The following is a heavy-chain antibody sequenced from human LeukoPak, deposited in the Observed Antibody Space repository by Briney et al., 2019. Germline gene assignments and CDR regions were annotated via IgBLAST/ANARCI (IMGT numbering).Heavy chain of an antibody. CDR2: ISAYNGNT. CDR1: GYTFTSYG. J-gene: IGHJ4*02. D-gene: IGHD2-2*02. CDR3: ARDLFDLGYCSSTSCYTPFDY. Sequence: GASVEVSCKASGYTFTSYGISWVRQAPGQGLEWMGWISAYNGNTNYAQKLQGRVTMTTDTSTSTAYMELRSLRSDDTAVYYCARDLFDLGYCSSTSCYTPFDYWGQGTLVTVSS. V-gene: IGHV1-18*01.